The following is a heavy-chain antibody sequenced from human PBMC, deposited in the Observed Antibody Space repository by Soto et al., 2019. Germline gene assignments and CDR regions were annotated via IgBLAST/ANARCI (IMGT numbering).Heavy chain of an antibody. V-gene: IGHV1-69*12. J-gene: IGHJ4*02. CDR2: IIPIFGTA. CDR1: GGTFSSYA. Sequence: QVQLVQSGAEVKKPGSSVKVSCKASGGTFSSYAISWVRQAPGQGLEWMGGIIPIFGTANYAQKFQGRVTITADESTSTAYMELSSLRSEDTAVYYCARDSRLMVAATFLGVGYFDYWGQGTLVTVSS. D-gene: IGHD2-15*01. CDR3: ARDSRLMVAATFLGVGYFDY.